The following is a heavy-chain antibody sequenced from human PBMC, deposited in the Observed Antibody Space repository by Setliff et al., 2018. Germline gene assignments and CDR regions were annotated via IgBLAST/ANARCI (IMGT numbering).Heavy chain of an antibody. Sequence: GESLSLSCAASGFSFTTYTMNWIRQAPGQGLEWVSSIDTSSTWIYYADSVKGRFTISRDNAENSLYLQMNSLRAEDTAVYYCARSETCHSTHCSPYDYWGQGTPVTVSS. D-gene: IGHD2-2*01. CDR2: IDTSSTWI. J-gene: IGHJ4*02. V-gene: IGHV3-21*01. CDR1: GFSFTTYT. CDR3: ARSETCHSTHCSPYDY.